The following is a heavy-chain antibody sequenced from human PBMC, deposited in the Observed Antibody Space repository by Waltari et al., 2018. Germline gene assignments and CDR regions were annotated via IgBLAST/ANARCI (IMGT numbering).Heavy chain of an antibody. CDR1: GSTFTRYG. V-gene: IGHV1-18*04. D-gene: IGHD4-17*01. CDR3: ARGAPYGDYLPCDY. Sequence: QVQLVQSGAEVEKPGASVKVSCKAIGSTFTRYGISWVRQAPGQGLEWMGWVSPHNGDTDYAQKFQGRVTRATDKFVNTAYMELRSMRPDDTAVYYCARGAPYGDYLPCDYWGQGTLVTVSS. CDR2: VSPHNGDT. J-gene: IGHJ4*02.